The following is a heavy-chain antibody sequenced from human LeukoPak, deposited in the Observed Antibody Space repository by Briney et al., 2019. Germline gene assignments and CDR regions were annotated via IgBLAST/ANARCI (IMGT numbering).Heavy chain of an antibody. CDR1: GYTFTGYY. Sequence: ASVKVSCKASGYTFTGYYMHWVRQAPGQGLEWMGWINPNSGGTNYAQKFQGRVTMTRDTSISTAYMQLSRLRSDDTAVYYCAREGDSSGGYLFHYMDVWGKGTTVTVSS. J-gene: IGHJ6*03. V-gene: IGHV1-2*02. CDR2: INPNSGGT. CDR3: AREGDSSGGYLFHYMDV. D-gene: IGHD6-19*01.